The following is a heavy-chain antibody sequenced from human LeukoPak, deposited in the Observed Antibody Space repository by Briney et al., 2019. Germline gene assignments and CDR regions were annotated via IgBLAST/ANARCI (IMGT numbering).Heavy chain of an antibody. CDR1: GYTFTSYY. CDR3: ASRSGSYPGLGY. CDR2: INPSGGST. D-gene: IGHD1-26*01. Sequence: ASVKVSCKASGYTFTSYYMHWVRQAPGQGLEWMGIINPSGGSTSYAQKFQGRVTMTRDTSTSTVYMELSSLRSEDTAVYYCASRSGSYPGLGYWGQGTLVTVSS. V-gene: IGHV1-46*01. J-gene: IGHJ4*02.